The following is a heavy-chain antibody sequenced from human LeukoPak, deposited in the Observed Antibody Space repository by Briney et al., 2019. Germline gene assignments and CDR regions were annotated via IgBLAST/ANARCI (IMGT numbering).Heavy chain of an antibody. CDR2: ISGSGGST. Sequence: GGSLRLSCAASGFTFSSYAMSWVRQAPGKGLEWFSAISGSGGSTYYADSVKGRFTISRDNAKNSLYLQMNSLRAEDTAVYYCARDPYDFWSGYRFDNWGQGTLVTVSS. D-gene: IGHD3-3*01. J-gene: IGHJ4*02. V-gene: IGHV3-23*01. CDR1: GFTFSSYA. CDR3: ARDPYDFWSGYRFDN.